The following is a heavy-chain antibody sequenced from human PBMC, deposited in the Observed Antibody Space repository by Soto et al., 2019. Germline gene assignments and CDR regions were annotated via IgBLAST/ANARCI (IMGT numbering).Heavy chain of an antibody. CDR3: ARAPPLISSGYN. CDR1: GGSISNDDYY. J-gene: IGHJ4*02. D-gene: IGHD3-22*01. Sequence: SETLFLTCTVSGGSISNDDYYWTWIRQPPGKGLEWIGHIYYNGNTYYNPSLKSRLTMSLDTSQNQFSLHPTSVIAADSAVYYCARAPPLISSGYNWGQGTLVTVAS. V-gene: IGHV4-30-4*08. CDR2: IYYNGNT.